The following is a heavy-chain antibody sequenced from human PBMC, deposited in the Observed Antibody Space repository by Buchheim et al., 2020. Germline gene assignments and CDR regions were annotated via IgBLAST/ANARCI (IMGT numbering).Heavy chain of an antibody. CDR2: INHSGST. D-gene: IGHD3-22*01. CDR3: ARVRYYDSSGYLLYYYYGMDV. V-gene: IGHV4-34*01. Sequence: QVQLQESGPGLVKPSETLSLTCAVYGGSFSGYYWSWIRQPPGKGLEWIGEINHSGSTNYNPSLKSRVTISVDTSKNQFSLKLSSVTAADTAVYYCARVRYYDSSGYLLYYYYGMDVWGQGTT. CDR1: GGSFSGYY. J-gene: IGHJ6*02.